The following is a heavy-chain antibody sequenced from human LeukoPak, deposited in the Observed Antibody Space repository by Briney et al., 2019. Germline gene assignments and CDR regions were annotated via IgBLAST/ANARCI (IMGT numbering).Heavy chain of an antibody. D-gene: IGHD3-22*01. CDR3: ARDSSSGYYDY. V-gene: IGHV1-69*05. J-gene: IGHJ4*02. CDR2: IIPIFGTA. CDR1: GYTFTSYG. Sequence: ASVKVSCKASGYTFTSYGISWVRQAPGQGLEWMGGIIPIFGTANYAQKFQGRVTITTDESTSTAYMELSSLRSEDTAVYYCARDSSSGYYDYWGQGTLVTVSS.